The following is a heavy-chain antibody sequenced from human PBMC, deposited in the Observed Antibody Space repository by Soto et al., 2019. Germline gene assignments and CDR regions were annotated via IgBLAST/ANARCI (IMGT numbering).Heavy chain of an antibody. CDR1: GGSISSYY. V-gene: IGHV4-59*01. J-gene: IGHJ4*02. CDR2: IYYSGST. CDR3: ASGLLYGDYRL. D-gene: IGHD4-17*01. Sequence: ESLCRTGTVSGGSISSYYWSGIRQPPGKGLEWIGYIYYSGSTNYNPSLKSRVTISVDTSKNQFSLKLSSVTAADTAVYYCASGLLYGDYRLWGQGTLVTVSS.